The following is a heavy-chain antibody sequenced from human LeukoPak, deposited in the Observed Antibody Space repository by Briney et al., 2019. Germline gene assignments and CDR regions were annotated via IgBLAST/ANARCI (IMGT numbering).Heavy chain of an antibody. V-gene: IGHV1-18*01. CDR2: ISAYNGNT. CDR1: GYTFTSYG. J-gene: IGHJ4*02. CDR3: ARRVPGYSSSWTDY. D-gene: IGHD6-13*01. Sequence: ASVKVSCKASGYTFTSYGISWVRQAPGQGLEWMGWISAYNGNTNYAQKLQGRVTMTTDTSTSTAYMELRSLRSDDTAVYYCARRVPGYSSSWTDYWGKGTLVTVSS.